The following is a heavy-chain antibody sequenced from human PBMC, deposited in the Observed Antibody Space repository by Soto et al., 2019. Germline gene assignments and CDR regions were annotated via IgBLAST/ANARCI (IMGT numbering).Heavy chain of an antibody. CDR1: GFTFSSYW. CDR2: IKQDGSEK. D-gene: IGHD2-15*01. V-gene: IGHV3-7*05. J-gene: IGHJ4*02. Sequence: GGSLRLSCAASGFTFSSYWMSWVRQAPGKGLEWVANIKQDGSEKYYVDSVKGRFTISRDNAKNSLYLQMNSLRAEDTAVYYCARGPNIVVVVAALFDYWGQGTLVTVSS. CDR3: ARGPNIVVVVAALFDY.